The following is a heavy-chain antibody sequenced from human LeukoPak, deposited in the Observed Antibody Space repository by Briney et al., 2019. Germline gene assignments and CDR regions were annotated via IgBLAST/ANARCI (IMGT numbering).Heavy chain of an antibody. J-gene: IGHJ4*02. CDR2: INHDGSEI. V-gene: IGHV3-7*05. CDR1: EFTFTSYW. Sequence: PGGSLRLSCAASEFTFTSYWTSWVRQAPGKGLEWLANINHDGSEIYYVDSVKGRFTISRDNAKNSLFLQMNSLRVEDTAVYYCARARNFDDWGQGTLVTVSS. CDR3: ARARNFDD.